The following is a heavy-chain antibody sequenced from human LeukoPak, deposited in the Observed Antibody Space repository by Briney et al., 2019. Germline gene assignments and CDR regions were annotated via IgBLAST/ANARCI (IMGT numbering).Heavy chain of an antibody. CDR1: GFTFSSYS. CDR3: ATGLVEAGTSGSDY. D-gene: IGHD6-19*01. V-gene: IGHV3-21*01. CDR2: ISSSSSYI. J-gene: IGHJ4*02. Sequence: GGSLRLSCAASGFTFSSYSMNWVRQAPGKGLEWVSSISSSSSYIYYADSVKGRFTISRDNAKNSLYLQMNSLRAEDTAVYYCATGLVEAGTSGSDYWGQGTLVTVSS.